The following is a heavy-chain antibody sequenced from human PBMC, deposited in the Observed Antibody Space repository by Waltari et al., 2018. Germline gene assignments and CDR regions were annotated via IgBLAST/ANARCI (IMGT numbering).Heavy chain of an antibody. D-gene: IGHD3-10*01. CDR3: AREGMVRGVIGY. CDR1: GGSISSYY. V-gene: IGHV4-59*01. Sequence: QVQLQESGPGLGKPSETLSLTCTVSGGSISSYYWRWIRQPPGKGLEWIGYIYYSGSTNYNPSLKSRVTISVDTSKNQFSLKLSSVTAADTAVYYCAREGMVRGVIGYWGQGTLVTVSS. J-gene: IGHJ4*02. CDR2: IYYSGST.